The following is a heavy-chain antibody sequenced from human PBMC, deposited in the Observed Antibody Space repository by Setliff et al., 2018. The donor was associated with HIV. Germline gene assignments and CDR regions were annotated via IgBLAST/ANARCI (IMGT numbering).Heavy chain of an antibody. CDR1: GYSISSGYY. CDR3: ARDLGGPRNFDN. Sequence: PSETLSLTCAVSGYSISSGYYWGWIRQPPGKGLEWIGSIYHSGSTQYNPSLKSRVTISVDTPKNQFSLKLGSVTAADTAVYYCARDLGGPRNFDNWGQGTLVTVSS. V-gene: IGHV4-38-2*02. D-gene: IGHD2-15*01. CDR2: IYHSGST. J-gene: IGHJ4*02.